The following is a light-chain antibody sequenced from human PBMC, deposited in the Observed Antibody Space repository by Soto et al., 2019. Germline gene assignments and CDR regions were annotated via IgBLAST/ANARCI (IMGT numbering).Light chain of an antibody. CDR1: QNIRSR. CDR2: DAS. CDR3: QQSYSFPRT. J-gene: IGKJ5*01. V-gene: IGKV1-5*01. Sequence: DFQMTQSPATVSASVGDRVTITCRASQNIRSRLAWFQQKPGKAPKLLIYDASSLESGVPQRFSGSGSGTEFTLTISGLQPDDFATYYCQQSYSFPRTFGQGTRLEIK.